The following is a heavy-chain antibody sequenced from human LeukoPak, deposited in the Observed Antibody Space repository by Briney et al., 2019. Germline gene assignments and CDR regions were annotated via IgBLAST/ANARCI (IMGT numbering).Heavy chain of an antibody. CDR1: GDTVSSNSAA. CDR3: AREVVVGDDAFDI. J-gene: IGHJ3*02. V-gene: IGHV6-1*01. CDR2: TYYRSKWYN. Sequence: SQTLSLTCAISGDTVSSNSAAWNWMRQSPSRGLEWLGRTYYRSKWYNDYALSVESRITINPDTSKNQFSLQLNSVTPEDTAVYYCAREVVVGDDAFDIWGQGTMVTVSS. D-gene: IGHD2-21*01.